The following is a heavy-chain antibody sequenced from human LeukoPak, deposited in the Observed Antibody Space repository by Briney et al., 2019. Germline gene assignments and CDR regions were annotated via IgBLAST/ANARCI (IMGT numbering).Heavy chain of an antibody. CDR1: GFTLNNSW. J-gene: IGHJ6*03. CDR2: LSNDGNSP. Sequence: WGSLTLSCAASGFTLNNSWMHWVRQAPGKGLVWVSRLSNDGNSPSYADSVKGRFTISRDNAKNTLYLQMNSLRAEDTAVYYCARDFGEGYCSGGSCYYIYYYYYMDVWGKGTTVTVSS. D-gene: IGHD2-15*01. V-gene: IGHV3-74*01. CDR3: ARDFGEGYCSGGSCYYIYYYYYMDV.